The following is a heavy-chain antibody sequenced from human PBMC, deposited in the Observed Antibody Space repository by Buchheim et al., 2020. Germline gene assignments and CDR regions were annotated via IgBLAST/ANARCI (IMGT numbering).Heavy chain of an antibody. Sequence: EVQLLESGGGLVQPGGSLRLSCAASGFTFSSYAMSWVRQAPGKGLEWVSAISGSGGSTYYADSVKGRFTLSRDNSKNTLYLQMNSLRAEDTAVYYCAKDRSFFYSSSSGAWDYWGQGTL. V-gene: IGHV3-23*01. CDR2: ISGSGGST. CDR1: GFTFSSYA. D-gene: IGHD6-6*01. CDR3: AKDRSFFYSSSSGAWDY. J-gene: IGHJ4*02.